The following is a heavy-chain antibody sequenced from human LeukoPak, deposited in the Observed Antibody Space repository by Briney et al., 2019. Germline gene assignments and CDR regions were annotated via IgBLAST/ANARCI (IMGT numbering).Heavy chain of an antibody. J-gene: IGHJ4*02. D-gene: IGHD6-13*01. V-gene: IGHV4-34*01. Sequence: WQTLSLTCALYGGSFSGYYWSWIRQPPGKGLQWIGEINHSGSTNYNPSLRSRVTISVDTSKKHLSLKLRSVTAADTAVYYCARGRDTSSLDYWGQGNLVMVSS. CDR3: ARGRDTSSLDY. CDR1: GGSFSGYY. CDR2: INHSGST.